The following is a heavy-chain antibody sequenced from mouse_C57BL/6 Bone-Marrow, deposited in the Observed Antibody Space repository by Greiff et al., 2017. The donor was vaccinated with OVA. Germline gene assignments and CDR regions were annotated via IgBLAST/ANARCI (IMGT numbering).Heavy chain of an antibody. CDR3: ARGGYYDYDGGAWFAY. D-gene: IGHD2-4*01. J-gene: IGHJ3*01. V-gene: IGHV1-18*01. CDR2: INSNNGGT. CDR1: GYTFTDYN. Sequence: EVQRVESGTELAKPGASVKIPCKASGYTFTDYNMDWVKQSHGKSLEWIGDINSNNGGTIYNQKFKGKATLTVDKSSSTAYMELRSLTSEDTAVYYCARGGYYDYDGGAWFAYWGQGTLVTVSA.